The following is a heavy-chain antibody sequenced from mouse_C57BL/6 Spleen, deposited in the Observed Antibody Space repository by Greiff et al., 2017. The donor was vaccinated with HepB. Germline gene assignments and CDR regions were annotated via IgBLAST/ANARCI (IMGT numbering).Heavy chain of an antibody. D-gene: IGHD1-1*01. J-gene: IGHJ3*01. Sequence: QVQLQQPGTELAKPGASVKMSCKASGYTFTSYWMHWVKQRPGQGLEWIGNINPSNGGTNYNEKFKSKATLTVDKSSSTAYMQLSSLTSEDSAVDYCARDYYGSSLPWFAYWGQGTLVTVSA. CDR1: GYTFTSYW. V-gene: IGHV1-53*01. CDR2: INPSNGGT. CDR3: ARDYYGSSLPWFAY.